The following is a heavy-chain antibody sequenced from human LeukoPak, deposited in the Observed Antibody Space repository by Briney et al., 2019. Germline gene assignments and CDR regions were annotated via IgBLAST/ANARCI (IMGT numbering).Heavy chain of an antibody. CDR1: GGSISSSSYY. CDR2: IYYSGST. J-gene: IGHJ5*02. D-gene: IGHD3-9*01. V-gene: IGHV4-39*07. CDR3: ASSQPVFFSDGVLRYFDWLANHNWFDP. Sequence: PSETLSLTCTVSGGSISSSSYYWGWIRQPPGKGLEWIGSIYYSGSTYYNPSLKSRVTISVDTSKNQFSLKLSSVTAADTAVYYCASSQPVFFSDGVLRYFDWLANHNWFDPWGQGTLVTVSS.